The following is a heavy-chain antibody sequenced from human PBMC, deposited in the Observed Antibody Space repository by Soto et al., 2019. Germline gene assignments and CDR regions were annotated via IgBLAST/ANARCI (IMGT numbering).Heavy chain of an antibody. CDR2: TYYSGST. CDR1: GRSISSGSYY. D-gene: IGHD3-22*01. V-gene: IGHV4-39*01. Sequence: SETLSLSCTVSGRSISSGSYYWGWTRQLPGKGLEWMRSTYYSGSTYYNPSLKSRVTISVDTSKNQFSLRLSSVTAADTAVYYCVRHKGITMIVVVTGDAFDIWGQGTMVT. CDR3: VRHKGITMIVVVTGDAFDI. J-gene: IGHJ3*02.